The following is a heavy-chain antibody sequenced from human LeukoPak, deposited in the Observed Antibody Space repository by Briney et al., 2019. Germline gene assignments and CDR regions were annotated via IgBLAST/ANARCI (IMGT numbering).Heavy chain of an antibody. CDR1: GYTFTGYY. D-gene: IGHD3-10*01. CDR2: INPKSGGT. J-gene: IGHJ5*02. CDR3: ARPSVVRGEGWFDP. V-gene: IGHV1-2*02. Sequence: ASVKVSCKASGYTFTGYYMHWVRQAPGQGLEWMGWINPKSGGTNYAQKFQDRVTMTRDTSINTAYMELTSLRSDDTAVYYCARPSVVRGEGWFDPWGQGALVTVSS.